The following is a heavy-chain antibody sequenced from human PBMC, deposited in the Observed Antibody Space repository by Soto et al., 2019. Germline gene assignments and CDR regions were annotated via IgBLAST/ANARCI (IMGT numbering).Heavy chain of an antibody. CDR2: ISSSSSTI. D-gene: IGHD3-22*01. V-gene: IGHV3-48*01. CDR3: ARPPYYYDSRGTPAY. Sequence: GGSLRLSCAASGFTFSTYSMNWVRQAPGKGLEWVSYISSSSSTIFYTDSVKGRFTVSRDNAKNSLYLQMNSLRAEDTAVYYCARPPYYYDSRGTPAYWGQGTLVTVSS. J-gene: IGHJ4*02. CDR1: GFTFSTYS.